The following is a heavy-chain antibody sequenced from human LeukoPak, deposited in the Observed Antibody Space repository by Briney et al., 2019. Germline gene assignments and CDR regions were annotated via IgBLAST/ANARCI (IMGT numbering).Heavy chain of an antibody. V-gene: IGHV3-21*01. Sequence: PGGSLRLSCAVSGFIFSSYSMNWVRQAPGKGLEWVSSISTSSIYIYYADSVKGRFTISRDNAKNSLYLQMNSLRAEDTAVYYCARAENNWNYVLDYWGQGTLVTVSS. J-gene: IGHJ4*02. D-gene: IGHD1-7*01. CDR3: ARAENNWNYVLDY. CDR1: GFIFSSYS. CDR2: ISTSSIYI.